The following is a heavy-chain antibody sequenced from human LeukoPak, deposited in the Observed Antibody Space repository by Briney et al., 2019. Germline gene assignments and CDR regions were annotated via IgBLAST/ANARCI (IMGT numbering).Heavy chain of an antibody. D-gene: IGHD6-13*01. Sequence: RGSLRLSCAASGFTFSIYWMHWVRQAPGKGLEWVSYISSSSSTIYYADSVKGRFTISRDNAKNSLYLQMNSLRDEDTAVYYCARIDSSSWYGDLAYWGQGTLVTVSS. V-gene: IGHV3-48*02. CDR2: ISSSSSTI. CDR3: ARIDSSSWYGDLAY. CDR1: GFTFSIYW. J-gene: IGHJ4*02.